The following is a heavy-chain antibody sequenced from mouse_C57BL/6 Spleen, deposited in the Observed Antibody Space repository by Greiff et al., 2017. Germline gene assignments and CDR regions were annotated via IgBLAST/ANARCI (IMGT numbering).Heavy chain of an antibody. Sequence: EVKLQESEGGLVQPGSSMKLSCTASGFTFSDYYMAWVRQVPEKGLEWVANINYDGSSTYYLDSLKSRFIISRDNAKNILYLQMSSLKSEDTATYYCARVTTVVGYFDVWGTGTTVTVSS. CDR2: INYDGSST. D-gene: IGHD1-1*01. CDR3: ARVTTVVGYFDV. CDR1: GFTFSDYY. J-gene: IGHJ1*03. V-gene: IGHV5-16*01.